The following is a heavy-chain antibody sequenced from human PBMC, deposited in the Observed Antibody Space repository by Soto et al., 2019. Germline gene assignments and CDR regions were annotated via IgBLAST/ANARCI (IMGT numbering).Heavy chain of an antibody. CDR1: GGSISNSNW. CDR2: IYHSGST. CDR3: ARHPKQWLQFDY. Sequence: SETLSLTCAVSGGSISNSNWWSRVRQPPGKGLEWIGEIYHSGSTNYNPSLKSRVTISVDKSKNQFSLKLSSVTAADTAVYYCARHPKQWLQFDYWGQGTLVTVSS. V-gene: IGHV4-4*02. D-gene: IGHD6-19*01. J-gene: IGHJ4*02.